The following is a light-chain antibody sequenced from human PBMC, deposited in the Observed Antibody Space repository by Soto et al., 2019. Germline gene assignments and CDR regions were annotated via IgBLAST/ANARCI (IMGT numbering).Light chain of an antibody. CDR2: KAS. Sequence: DIQMTQSPSTLSASVGDRVTITCRASQSIDIWVAWYQQKPGKAPKLLIYKASSLESGVPSRFSGSGSGTEFTLTISSLQPDDFALYYCQHYHSNPRTFGQGTKVEIK. CDR1: QSIDIW. CDR3: QHYHSNPRT. V-gene: IGKV1-5*03. J-gene: IGKJ1*01.